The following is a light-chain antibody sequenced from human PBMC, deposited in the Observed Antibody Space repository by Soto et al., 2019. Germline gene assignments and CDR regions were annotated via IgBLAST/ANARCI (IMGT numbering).Light chain of an antibody. V-gene: IGLV6-57*04. CDR3: QSYDSSNPV. CDR2: EDN. Sequence: NFMLTQPHSVSESPGKTVTISCTRSSGSIASNYVQWYQQRPGSAPTTVTYEDNQRPSGVPDRFSGSIDSSSNSASLTISGLKTEDEADYYCQSYDSSNPVFGGGTKLTVL. CDR1: SGSIASNY. J-gene: IGLJ2*01.